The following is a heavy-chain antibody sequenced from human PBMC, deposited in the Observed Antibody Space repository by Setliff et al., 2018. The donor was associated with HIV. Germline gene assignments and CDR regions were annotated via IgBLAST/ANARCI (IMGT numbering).Heavy chain of an antibody. D-gene: IGHD3-10*01. CDR1: GFTFSSYT. CDR3: ARDQRPYGSGRGYFDY. J-gene: IGHJ4*02. CDR2: ISYDGSNK. V-gene: IGHV3-30-3*01. Sequence: GGSLRLSCAASGFTFSSYTMHWVRQAPGKGLEWVAIISYDGSNKYYADSVKGRFTISRDNSKNTLYLQMNSLRAEDTAVYYCARDQRPYGSGRGYFDYWGQGTLVTAPQ.